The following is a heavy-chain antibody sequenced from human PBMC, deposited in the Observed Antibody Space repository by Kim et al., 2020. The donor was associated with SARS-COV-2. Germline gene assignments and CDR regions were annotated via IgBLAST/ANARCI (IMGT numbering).Heavy chain of an antibody. J-gene: IGHJ4*02. CDR1: GDAISNYY. D-gene: IGHD3-10*01. Sequence: SETLSLTCSVSGDAISNYYWSWIRQPPGKGLEWIGYIYFRGSTNYNPSLKSRVTISVDMSKNQFSLKLNSVTAADTAAYYCARSHYYGSGNFYNVHFDYWGPGTLVTVSS. CDR3: ARSHYYGSGNFYNVHFDY. V-gene: IGHV4-59*13. CDR2: IYFRGST.